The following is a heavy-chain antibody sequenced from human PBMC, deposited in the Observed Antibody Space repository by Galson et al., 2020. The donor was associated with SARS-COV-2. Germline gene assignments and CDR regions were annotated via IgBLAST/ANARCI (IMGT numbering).Heavy chain of an antibody. CDR1: GFTFIDYE. CDR3: GRDQGVAGTDCDY. CDR2: VSGSGTTM. D-gene: IGHD6-19*01. V-gene: IGHV3-48*03. J-gene: IGHJ4*02. Sequence: GGSLRLSCAASGFTFIDYEMNWVRQAPGKRLEWVAYVSGSGTTMYYADSVKGRFTISRDNAKNSVYLQLNSLRAEDTAVYYCGRDQGVAGTDCDYWGQGALVTGSS.